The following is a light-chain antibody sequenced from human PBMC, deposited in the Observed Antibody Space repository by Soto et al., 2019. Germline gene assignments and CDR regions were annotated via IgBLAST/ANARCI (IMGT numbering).Light chain of an antibody. J-gene: IGKJ5*01. CDR2: DAS. V-gene: IGKV3-20*01. CDR3: QQYGSSPKT. CDR1: QSVGNN. Sequence: ENVLTQSPGTLSLSPGERATLSCRASQSVGNNLAWYQQRPGQAPTLLISDASSRATGIPDRFSGSGSGTDFTLTISRLEPEDFAVYYCQQYGSSPKTFGQGTRLEIK.